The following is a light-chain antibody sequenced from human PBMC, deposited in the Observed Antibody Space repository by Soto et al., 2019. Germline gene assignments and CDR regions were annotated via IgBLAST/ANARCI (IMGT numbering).Light chain of an antibody. CDR3: QQYGSSPFT. Sequence: EIVLTQSPGTLSLSPGGRATLSCRASQSVSRNYVAWYQQKPGQAPRLLIYGASSRASGIPDRFRGSGSGTDFTLTISGLEPEDFAVYYCQQYGSSPFTFGPGTKVDIK. CDR2: GAS. CDR1: QSVSRNY. V-gene: IGKV3-20*01. J-gene: IGKJ3*01.